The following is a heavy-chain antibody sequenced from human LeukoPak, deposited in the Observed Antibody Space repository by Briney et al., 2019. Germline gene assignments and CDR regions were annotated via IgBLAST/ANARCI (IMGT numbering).Heavy chain of an antibody. J-gene: IGHJ4*02. CDR1: GFTFRIYS. CDR3: VALGAWGDY. V-gene: IGHV3-21*04. CDR2: ISSSSSYI. D-gene: IGHD3-16*01. Sequence: GGSLRLSCAASGFTFRIYSMNWVRQAPGRGREGGSSISSSSSYIYYADSVKGRFTISRDNSKNSLYPQMNSLRTEDTALYYCVALGAWGDYWGQGTLVTVSS.